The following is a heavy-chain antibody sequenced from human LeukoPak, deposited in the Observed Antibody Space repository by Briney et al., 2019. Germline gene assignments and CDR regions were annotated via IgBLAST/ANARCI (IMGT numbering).Heavy chain of an antibody. CDR2: IIPIFGTA. Sequence: ASVKVSCKASGGTFSSYAISWVRQAPGQGLEWMGGIIPIFGTANYAQKFQGRVTITADKSTSTAYMELSSLRSEDTAVYYCARCDYDSSGYLHAFDIWGQGTMVTVSS. V-gene: IGHV1-69*06. CDR1: GGTFSSYA. J-gene: IGHJ3*02. CDR3: ARCDYDSSGYLHAFDI. D-gene: IGHD3-22*01.